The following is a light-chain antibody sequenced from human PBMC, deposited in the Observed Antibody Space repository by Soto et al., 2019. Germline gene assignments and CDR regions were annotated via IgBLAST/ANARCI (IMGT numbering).Light chain of an antibody. CDR1: KNDIGVYNF. CDR3: KSYAGSNTYV. J-gene: IGLJ1*01. V-gene: IGLV2-8*01. Sequence: QSALTQPPSASGSPGQAVTISYTGIKNDIGVYNFVPWYQHHPGKAPRLIIYEVVQRHSGVPDRFSGSKSGNTASLTVSGLQAADEADYFCKSYAGSNTYVFGSGTKVTVL. CDR2: EVV.